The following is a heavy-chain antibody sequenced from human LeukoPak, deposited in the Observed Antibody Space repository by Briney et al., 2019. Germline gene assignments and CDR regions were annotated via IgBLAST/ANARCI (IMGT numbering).Heavy chain of an antibody. CDR3: VSRPVHFDY. CDR2: ISGSGGST. J-gene: IGHJ4*02. CDR1: GFTFSSYA. Sequence: PGGSLRLSCAASGFTFSSYAMSWVRQAPGKGLEWVSAISGSGGSTFYADSVKGRFTISRDNSKNTLYLQMNSLRAGDTALYYCVSRPVHFDYWGQGTLVTVSS. V-gene: IGHV3-23*01.